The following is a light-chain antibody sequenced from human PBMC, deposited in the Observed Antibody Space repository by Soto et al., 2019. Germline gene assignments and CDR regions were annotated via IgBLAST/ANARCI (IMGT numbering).Light chain of an antibody. CDR1: QSVSSHY. Sequence: EVVLTQSPGTLSLSPGESATLSCRASQSVSSHYLGWYQQKPGQPPRLLIYDGSSRATGIPDRFSATASETDFTLTITRLETEDVAVYHCQQYCTSPRFAFGPGTKVEIK. J-gene: IGKJ3*01. CDR3: QQYCTSPRFA. V-gene: IGKV3-20*01. CDR2: DGS.